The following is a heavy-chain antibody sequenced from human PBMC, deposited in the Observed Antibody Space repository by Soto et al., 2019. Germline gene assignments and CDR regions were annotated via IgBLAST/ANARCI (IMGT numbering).Heavy chain of an antibody. D-gene: IGHD6-13*01. CDR2: IIPIFGTA. CDR3: ARAHSSSWFYNWFDP. Sequence: SVKVSCKASGGTFSSYAISWVRQAPGQGLEWMGGIIPIFGTANYAQKFQGRVTMTRDESTSTAYMELSRLRSDDTAVYYCARAHSSSWFYNWFDPWGQGTLVTVSS. CDR1: GGTFSSYA. J-gene: IGHJ5*02. V-gene: IGHV1-69*05.